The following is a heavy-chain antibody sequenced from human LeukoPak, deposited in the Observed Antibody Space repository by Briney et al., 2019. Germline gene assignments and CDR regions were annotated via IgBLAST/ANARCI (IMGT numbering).Heavy chain of an antibody. CDR1: GGSISSYY. J-gene: IGHJ4*02. CDR3: ARLAWGRLDY. CDR2: IYYSGST. D-gene: IGHD7-27*01. V-gene: IGHV4-59*01. Sequence: ASETLSLTCTVSGGSISSYYWSWIRQPPGKGLEWIGYIYYSGSTNYNPSLKSRVTISVDTSKNQFSLKLSSVTAADTAVYYCARLAWGRLDYWGQGTLVTVSS.